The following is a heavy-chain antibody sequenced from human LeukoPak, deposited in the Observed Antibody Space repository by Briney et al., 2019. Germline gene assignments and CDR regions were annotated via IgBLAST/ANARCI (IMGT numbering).Heavy chain of an antibody. V-gene: IGHV4-59*08. CDR1: GGSISSYY. CDR2: IYYTGRT. CDR3: ARATPWLLPGY. Sequence: SETLSLTCTVSGGSISSYYWSWLRQPPGKGLEWIGHIYYTGRTTYNPSLGSRLTISADTSTSHLSLKLSSVTAADTAVYYCARATPWLLPGYWGQGTLVTVSS. D-gene: IGHD3-22*01. J-gene: IGHJ4*02.